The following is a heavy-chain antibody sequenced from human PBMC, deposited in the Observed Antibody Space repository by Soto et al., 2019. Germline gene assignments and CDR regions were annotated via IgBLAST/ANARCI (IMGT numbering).Heavy chain of an antibody. CDR1: GFTFSSYL. Sequence: EVQLVESGGGLVQPGGSLRLSCAASGFTFSSYLMTWVRQAPGKGLEWVAIIKPDGSEKYYEDSVKGRFTISRDNAKTSLYLQMNSLRVEDTAVYYCARPRYRGMDVWDQGTTVTVSS. CDR2: IKPDGSEK. J-gene: IGHJ6*02. V-gene: IGHV3-7*05. CDR3: ARPRYRGMDV. D-gene: IGHD3-16*02.